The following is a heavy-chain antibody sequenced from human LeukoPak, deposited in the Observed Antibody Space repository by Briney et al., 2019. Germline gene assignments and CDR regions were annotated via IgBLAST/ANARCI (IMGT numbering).Heavy chain of an antibody. CDR1: GGSFSGYY. J-gene: IGHJ4*02. Sequence: SETLSITCAVYGGSFSGYYWSWIRQPPGKGLEWIGEINHSGSTNYNPSLKSRVTISVDTSKNQFSLKLSSVTAADTAVYYCARESGPTYYYGSGITGGYFDYWGQGTLVTVSS. D-gene: IGHD3-10*01. CDR3: ARESGPTYYYGSGITGGYFDY. V-gene: IGHV4-34*01. CDR2: INHSGST.